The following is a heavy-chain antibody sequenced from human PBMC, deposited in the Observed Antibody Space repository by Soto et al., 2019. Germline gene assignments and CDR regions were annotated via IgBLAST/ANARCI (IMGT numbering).Heavy chain of an antibody. CDR2: IDPVDSYA. CDR3: ARIESIARNWFDP. J-gene: IGHJ5*02. V-gene: IGHV5-10-1*01. CDR1: GFSFTNYW. Sequence: GESLKISCKGSGFSFTNYWISWVRQMPGKGLEWMGNIDPVDSYANYSPSFQGHVTFSVDTSISTAYLQWSSLKASDTALYFCARIESIARNWFDPWGQGTLVTVSS. D-gene: IGHD6-13*01.